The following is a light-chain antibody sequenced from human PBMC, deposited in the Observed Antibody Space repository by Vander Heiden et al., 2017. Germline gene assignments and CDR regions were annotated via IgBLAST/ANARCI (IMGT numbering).Light chain of an antibody. V-gene: IGKV2-28*01. Sequence: DMVMTQSPLSLPVTPGEPASISCRSSQSLLHSNGYNYLDWYLQKPGQSPQLLIYLGSNRASGVPGRFSGSGSGTDFTLKISRVEAEDVGVYYCMQALQTITFGQGSRLEIK. CDR3: MQALQTIT. CDR1: QSLLHSNGYNY. J-gene: IGKJ5*01. CDR2: LGS.